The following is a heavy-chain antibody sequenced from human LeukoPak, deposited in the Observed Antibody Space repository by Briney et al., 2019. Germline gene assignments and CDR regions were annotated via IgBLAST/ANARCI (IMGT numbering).Heavy chain of an antibody. V-gene: IGHV1-18*01. Sequence: ASVKVSCKASGYTFTSYGISWVRQAPGQGLEWMGWISAYNGNTNYAQKLQGRVTMTTDTSTSTAYMELSSLRSEDTAVYYCARGPYTPSPGIAAAYWFDPWGQGTLVTVSS. CDR1: GYTFTSYG. J-gene: IGHJ5*02. D-gene: IGHD6-13*01. CDR3: ARGPYTPSPGIAAAYWFDP. CDR2: ISAYNGNT.